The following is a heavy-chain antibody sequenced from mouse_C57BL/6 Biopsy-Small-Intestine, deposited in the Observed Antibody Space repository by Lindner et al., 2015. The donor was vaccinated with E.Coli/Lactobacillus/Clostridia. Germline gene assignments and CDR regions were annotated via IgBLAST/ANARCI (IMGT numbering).Heavy chain of an antibody. CDR3: SRPTYYSNYAFAY. D-gene: IGHD2-5*01. CDR2: ISSGGSYT. V-gene: IGHV5-6*01. CDR1: GFTFSTYD. Sequence: VQLQESGGDLVKPGGSLKLSCAASGFTFSTYDMSWVRQTPDKRLQWVATISSGGSYTYYPDSVKGRFTISRDNAKNTLYLQMSSLKSEDTAMYYCSRPTYYSNYAFAYWGQGTLVTVSA. J-gene: IGHJ3*01.